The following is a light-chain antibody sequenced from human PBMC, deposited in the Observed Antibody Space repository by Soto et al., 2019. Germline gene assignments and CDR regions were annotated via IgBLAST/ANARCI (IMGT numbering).Light chain of an antibody. J-gene: IGKJ4*01. CDR3: QQYDSSPRT. Sequence: EIVLAQSPDTLSLSPGERATLSCRTSQSMSTNYLAWYQQKSGQPPRLLIYGASIRATGIPDRFSGSGSGTDFPLTISRLEPEDFAVYYCQQYDSSPRTFGGGAKVEIK. CDR2: GAS. CDR1: QSMSTNY. V-gene: IGKV3-20*01.